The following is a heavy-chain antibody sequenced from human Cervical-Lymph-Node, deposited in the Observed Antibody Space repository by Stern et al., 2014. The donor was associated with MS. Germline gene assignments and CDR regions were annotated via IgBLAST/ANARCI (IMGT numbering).Heavy chain of an antibody. CDR2: IYSGHSDT. Sequence: VQLEESGAEVKKPGESLKISCKGSKYNFNTHWTAWVRQMPGKGLEWLGNIYSGHSDTTYNPYPPGQVSISADKSITTAYLHFSSLKASDSAMYFCARHGGPNWNHEAHNWFDPWGQGTLVTVSS. CDR1: KYNFNTHW. CDR3: ARHGGPNWNHEAHNWFDP. D-gene: IGHD1-14*01. V-gene: IGHV5-51*03. J-gene: IGHJ5*02.